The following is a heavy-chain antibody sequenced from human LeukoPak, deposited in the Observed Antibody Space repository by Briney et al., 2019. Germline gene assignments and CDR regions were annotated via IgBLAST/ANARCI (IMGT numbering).Heavy chain of an antibody. V-gene: IGHV4-59*12. J-gene: IGHJ4*02. CDR3: ARARLFFDY. D-gene: IGHD2-15*01. Sequence: SETLSLTCTVSGGSISSYYWSWIRQPPGKGLEWIGYIYYSGSTNYNPSLKSRVTISVDTSKSQFSLKLSSVTAADTAVYYCARARLFFDYWGQGTLVTVSS. CDR2: IYYSGST. CDR1: GGSISSYY.